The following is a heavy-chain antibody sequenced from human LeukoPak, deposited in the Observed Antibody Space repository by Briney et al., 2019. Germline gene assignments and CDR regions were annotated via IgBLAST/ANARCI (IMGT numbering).Heavy chain of an antibody. V-gene: IGHV4-4*07. J-gene: IGHJ4*02. CDR1: SGSISGSYY. CDR2: IYASGST. D-gene: IGHD1-1*01. Sequence: SETLSLTCTVSSGSISGSYYWYWIRQPAGKGLEWIGRIYASGSTNYDPSLKSRVTISVDKSNNQFSLMVTSVTAADTAVYYCARGKQNAVDYWAQGILVTVSS. CDR3: ARGKQNAVDY.